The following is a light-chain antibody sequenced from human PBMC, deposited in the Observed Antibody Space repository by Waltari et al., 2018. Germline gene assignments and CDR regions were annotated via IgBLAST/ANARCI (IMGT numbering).Light chain of an antibody. J-gene: IGLJ1*01. CDR3: TSYRSSSTLPYV. CDR1: SRDMGGYNS. CDR2: DVS. V-gene: IGLV2-14*03. Sequence: QSALTQPASVSGSPGQSITLSCTGTSRDMGGYNSVHWDQQHPGTAPKLMIYDVSNRPSGVSNRFSGFKSCNTASLTISGLQAEDEADYYCTSYRSSSTLPYVFGTGTKVTVL.